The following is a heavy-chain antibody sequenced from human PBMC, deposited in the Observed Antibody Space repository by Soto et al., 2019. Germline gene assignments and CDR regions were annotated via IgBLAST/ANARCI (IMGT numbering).Heavy chain of an antibody. CDR1: GGSISSYY. Sequence: PSETLSLTCTVSGGSISSYYWSWIREPPGKGLEWIGYIYYSGITKYSPSLKSRVTISVDTSKNQFSLKLSSVTSDDTAIYYCARSLLNVILPLGYWGQGTLVTVSS. CDR2: IYYSGIT. D-gene: IGHD3-3*02. J-gene: IGHJ4*02. CDR3: ARSLLNVILPLGY. V-gene: IGHV4-59*01.